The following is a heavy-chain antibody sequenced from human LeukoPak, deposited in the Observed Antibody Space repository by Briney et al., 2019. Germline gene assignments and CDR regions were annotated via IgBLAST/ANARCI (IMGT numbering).Heavy chain of an antibody. Sequence: GGSLRLSCAASGFTVSSNYMSWVRQAPGKGPEWVSVIYSGGSTYYADSVKGRFTISGDNSKNTLYLQMNSLRAEDTAVYYCASLFPYDSSGYYVDYWGQGTLVTVSS. D-gene: IGHD3-22*01. CDR3: ASLFPYDSSGYYVDY. J-gene: IGHJ4*02. CDR2: IYSGGST. CDR1: GFTVSSNY. V-gene: IGHV3-53*01.